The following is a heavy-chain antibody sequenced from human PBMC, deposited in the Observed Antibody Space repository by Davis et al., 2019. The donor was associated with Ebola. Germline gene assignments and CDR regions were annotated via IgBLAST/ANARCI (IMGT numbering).Heavy chain of an antibody. CDR3: ASHVVSTDAFDI. D-gene: IGHD3-22*01. V-gene: IGHV4-31*03. J-gene: IGHJ3*02. Sequence: SETLSLTCTVSGGSISSGGYYWSWIRQHPGKGLEWIGYIYYSGSTYYNPSLKSRVTISVDTSKNQFSLKLSSVTAADTAVYYCASHVVSTDAFDIWGQGTMVTVSS. CDR2: IYYSGST. CDR1: GGSISSGGYY.